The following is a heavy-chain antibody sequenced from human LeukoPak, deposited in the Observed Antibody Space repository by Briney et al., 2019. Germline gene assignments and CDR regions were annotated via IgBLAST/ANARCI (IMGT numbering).Heavy chain of an antibody. D-gene: IGHD6-19*01. CDR1: GFTFSSYE. CDR2: IGSSGSTI. Sequence: PGGSLRLSCAASGFTFSSYEMNWVRQAPGKGLEWVSYIGSSGSTIYYADSVKGRFTISRDNAKNSLYLQMNSLRAEDTAVYYCARVSLAVYYYYGMDVWGKGTTVTVSS. V-gene: IGHV3-48*03. J-gene: IGHJ6*04. CDR3: ARVSLAVYYYYGMDV.